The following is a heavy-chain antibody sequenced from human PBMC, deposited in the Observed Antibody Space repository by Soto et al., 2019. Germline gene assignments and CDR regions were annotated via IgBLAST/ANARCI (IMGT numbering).Heavy chain of an antibody. CDR2: IYHSGST. J-gene: IGHJ6*02. Sequence: SETLSLTCAFSGCSISSGGYSWSWIRQPPGKGLEWIGYIYHSGSTYYNPSLKSRVTISVDTSKNQFSLKLSSVTAADTAVYYCACIFSGGYGYGFYYYGMDVWGQGTTVTVSS. CDR1: GCSISSGGYS. D-gene: IGHD5-18*01. V-gene: IGHV4-30-2*01. CDR3: ACIFSGGYGYGFYYYGMDV.